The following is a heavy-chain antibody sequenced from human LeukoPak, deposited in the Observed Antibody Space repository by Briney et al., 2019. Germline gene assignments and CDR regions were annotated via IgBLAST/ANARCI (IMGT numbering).Heavy chain of an antibody. J-gene: IGHJ5*02. Sequence: SEALSLTCTVSGGSISSYYWSWIRQPPGKGLEWIGYIYYSGSTNYNPSLKSRVTISVDTSKNQFSLKLSSVTAADTAVYYCARVGYYDFWSGVNWFDPWGQGTLVTASS. CDR3: ARVGYYDFWSGVNWFDP. CDR2: IYYSGST. D-gene: IGHD3-3*01. CDR1: GGSISSYY. V-gene: IGHV4-59*01.